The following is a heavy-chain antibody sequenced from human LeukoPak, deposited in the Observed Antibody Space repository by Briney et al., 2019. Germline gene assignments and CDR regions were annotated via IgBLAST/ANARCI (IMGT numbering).Heavy chain of an antibody. V-gene: IGHV3-33*01. D-gene: IGHD6-19*01. Sequence: GRSLRLSCAASGFTFSNYGMHWVRQAPGKGLEWVAVIFYDGSNKYSADSVKGRFTISRDNSENTLFLQMNSLRAEDTAVYYCARVGSAWSYFDYWGQGTLVTVSS. CDR3: ARVGSAWSYFDY. CDR1: GFTFSNYG. J-gene: IGHJ4*02. CDR2: IFYDGSNK.